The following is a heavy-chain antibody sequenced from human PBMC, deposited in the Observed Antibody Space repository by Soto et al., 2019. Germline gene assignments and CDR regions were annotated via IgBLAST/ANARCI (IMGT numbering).Heavy chain of an antibody. CDR2: IYYSEST. CDR1: GGYLSDFS. D-gene: IGHD6-6*01. J-gene: IGHJ4*02. Sequence: PSETLSFTCTVGGGYLSDFSWSWIRQPPGKGLEWIGYIYYSESTNYNPSLKSRVTISVDTSKNQFSLNLRYMSPADTAVYYCARVGGLAGRTFDYGGPGALVSVSS. V-gene: IGHV4-59*01. CDR3: ARVGGLAGRTFDY.